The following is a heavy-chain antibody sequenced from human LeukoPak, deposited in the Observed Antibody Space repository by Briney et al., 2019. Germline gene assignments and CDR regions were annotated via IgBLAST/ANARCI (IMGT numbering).Heavy chain of an antibody. Sequence: GGSLRLSCAAPGLTFPNYWMSSVRQTPGKGQERVANIKQEASEKFYVDSVKARFTISRDNDKSSLSLQMNSLRGEDTAVYFCARVGGSWELILWGQGTLVTVS. J-gene: IGHJ4*02. CDR2: IKQEASEK. D-gene: IGHD2-15*01. CDR3: ARVGGSWELIL. V-gene: IGHV3-7*01. CDR1: GLTFPNYW.